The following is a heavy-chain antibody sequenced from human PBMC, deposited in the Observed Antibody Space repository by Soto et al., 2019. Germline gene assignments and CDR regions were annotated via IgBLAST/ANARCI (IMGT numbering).Heavy chain of an antibody. D-gene: IGHD5-12*01. CDR1: GFTFSDYY. J-gene: IGHJ4*02. V-gene: IGHV3-11*03. Sequence: GGSLRLSCAASGFTFSDYYMSWIRQAPGKGLEWVSYISSSSSYTNYADSVKGRFTISRDNAKNSLYLQMNSLRAEDTAVYYCARHSIQDIVATPYDYWGQGTLVTVSS. CDR3: ARHSIQDIVATPYDY. CDR2: ISSSSSYT.